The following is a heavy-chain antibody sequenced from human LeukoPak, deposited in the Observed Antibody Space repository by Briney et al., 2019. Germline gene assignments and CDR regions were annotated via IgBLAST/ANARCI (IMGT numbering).Heavy chain of an antibody. J-gene: IGHJ4*02. CDR1: GYTFTSYD. Sequence: ASVKVSCKASGYTFTSYDINWVRQATGQGLEWMGWMNPNSGNTGYAQKFQGRVTITRNTSISTAYKELSSLRSEDTAVYYCARVGYDYVWGSYRALGYWGQGTLVTVSS. CDR3: ARVGYDYVWGSYRALGY. CDR2: MNPNSGNT. D-gene: IGHD3-16*02. V-gene: IGHV1-8*03.